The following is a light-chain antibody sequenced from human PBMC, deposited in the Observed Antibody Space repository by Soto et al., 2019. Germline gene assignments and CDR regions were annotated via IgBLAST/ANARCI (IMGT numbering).Light chain of an antibody. V-gene: IGKV1-5*03. Sequence: DIQMTQSPSTVSASVGDRVTITCRASQNINTWLAWYQQKPGKAPKLLILKASSLESGVPSRFSGSGSGTEFTLAISSLQPDDLATYYCQQYNTYFWAFGHGTRVEIK. CDR3: QQYNTYFWA. CDR2: KAS. J-gene: IGKJ1*01. CDR1: QNINTW.